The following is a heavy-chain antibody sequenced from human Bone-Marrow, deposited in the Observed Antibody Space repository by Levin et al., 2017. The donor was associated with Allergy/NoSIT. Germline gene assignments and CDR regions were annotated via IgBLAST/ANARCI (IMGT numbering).Heavy chain of an antibody. D-gene: IGHD4-11*01. CDR3: AREKQFQLPLYYFYYYMDV. CDR2: VSHRGNA. Sequence: SQTLSLTCTVSGDPMTSNDWWTWVRQPPGKGLEWIGEVSHRGNANYNPSLKNRVTISVDQSMKQFSLRVTSVTAADTAVYYCAREKQFQLPLYYFYYYMDVWGKGTTVIVSS. V-gene: IGHV4-4*02. J-gene: IGHJ6*03. CDR1: GDPMTSNDW.